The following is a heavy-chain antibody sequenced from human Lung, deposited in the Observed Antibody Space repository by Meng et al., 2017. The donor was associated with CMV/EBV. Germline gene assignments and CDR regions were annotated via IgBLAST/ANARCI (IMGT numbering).Heavy chain of an antibody. CDR2: IYSGGHR. CDR1: EFNVTSTY. V-gene: IGHV3-53*01. Sequence: GGSXRLXCAASEFNVTSTYMNWVRQAPGKGLEWVSVIYSGGHRYYAGSVKGRFTISRDNSKNTLHLQMNSLRAEDTAMYYCARAGTSSGAFDIWGQGPMVTVSS. D-gene: IGHD6-6*01. J-gene: IGHJ3*02. CDR3: ARAGTSSGAFDI.